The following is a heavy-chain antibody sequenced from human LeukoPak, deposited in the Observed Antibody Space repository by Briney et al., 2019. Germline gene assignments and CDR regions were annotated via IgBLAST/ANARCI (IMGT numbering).Heavy chain of an antibody. D-gene: IGHD6-6*01. CDR3: ARWVYSTSLFDS. Sequence: SETLSLTCTVSGGSISSYYWSWIRQPPGKGLEWIGFIFYSGTTYYNPSLKSRVTISVDTSKNQFSLKLSSVTAADTAVFYCARWVYSTSLFDSWGQGTLVTVSS. CDR1: GGSISSYY. V-gene: IGHV4-59*12. CDR2: IFYSGTT. J-gene: IGHJ4*02.